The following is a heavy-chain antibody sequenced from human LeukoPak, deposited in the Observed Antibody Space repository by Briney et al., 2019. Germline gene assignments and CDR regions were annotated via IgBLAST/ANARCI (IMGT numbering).Heavy chain of an antibody. CDR3: ARGSGDYVWGSYRPIHLDS. V-gene: IGHV1-69*13. CDR1: GGTFSTSA. J-gene: IGHJ4*02. CDR2: IIPMFGTA. D-gene: IGHD3-16*02. Sequence: SVKVSCKTSGGTFSTSAISWVRQATGQGLEWMGGIIPMFGTADYAQKFQGRVTITADESTTTAYMDLSSLRSEDTAVYYCARGSGDYVWGSYRPIHLDSWGQGTLVTVSS.